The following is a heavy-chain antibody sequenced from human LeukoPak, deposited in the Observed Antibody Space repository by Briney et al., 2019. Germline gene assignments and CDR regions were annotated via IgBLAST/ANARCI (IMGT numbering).Heavy chain of an antibody. CDR1: GFTFSDYY. CDR3: ARARYSSSWYTEDYGMDV. Sequence: GGSLRLSCAASGFTFSDYYMSWIRQAPGKGLEWVSYISSSGSTIYYADSVKGRFTISRDNAKNSLYLQMNSLRAEDTAVYYCARARYSSSWYTEDYGMDVWGQGTTVTVSS. V-gene: IGHV3-11*01. CDR2: ISSSGSTI. D-gene: IGHD6-13*01. J-gene: IGHJ6*02.